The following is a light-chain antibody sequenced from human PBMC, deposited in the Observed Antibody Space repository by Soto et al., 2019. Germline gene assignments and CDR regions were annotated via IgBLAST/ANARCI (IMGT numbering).Light chain of an antibody. CDR2: DAY. V-gene: IGKV3-11*01. CDR1: QSFRGL. CDR3: PPRHRWSIT. J-gene: IGKJ5*01. Sequence: VWRHSLITLSLPPGERATLSCRASQSFRGLLAWYQQKPGQAPRLLIYDAYNRATGSPPRFSGSGSGTDFTLTISSLELEESAVYDCPPRHRWSITSGQGTRLEI.